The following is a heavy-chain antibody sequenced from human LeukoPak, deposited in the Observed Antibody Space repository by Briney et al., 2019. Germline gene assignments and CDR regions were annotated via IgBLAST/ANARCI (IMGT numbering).Heavy chain of an antibody. CDR1: GGSISSYY. D-gene: IGHD3-22*01. V-gene: IGHV4-59*01. CDR3: ARHTYYYDSSGYYYPSFDY. J-gene: IGHJ4*02. Sequence: SETLSLTCTVSGGSISSYYWSWIRQPPGKGLEWIGYIYYSGSTNYNPSLKSRVTILVDTSKNQFSLKLSSVTAADTAVYYCARHTYYYDSSGYYYPSFDYWGQGTLATVSS. CDR2: IYYSGST.